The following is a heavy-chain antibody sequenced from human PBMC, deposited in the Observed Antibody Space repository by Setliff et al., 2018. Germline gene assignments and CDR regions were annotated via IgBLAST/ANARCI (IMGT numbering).Heavy chain of an antibody. J-gene: IGHJ3*01. D-gene: IGHD1-20*01. CDR2: IYYSGST. CDR3: ARGNNWEPDAFDV. V-gene: IGHV4-59*01. Sequence: LSLTCTVSGGSISSYYWSWIRQPPGKGLEWIAYIYYSGSTNYNPSLKSRVTISVDTSKNQFSLKLSSVTAADTAVYYCARGNNWEPDAFDVWGQGTMVT. CDR1: GGSISSYY.